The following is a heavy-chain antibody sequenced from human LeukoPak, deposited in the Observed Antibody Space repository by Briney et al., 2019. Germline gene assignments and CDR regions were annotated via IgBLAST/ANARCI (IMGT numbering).Heavy chain of an antibody. V-gene: IGHV4-59*12. Sequence: PSETLSLTCTVSGGSISSYYWSWIRQPPGKGLEWIGYIYYSGSTNYNPSLKSRVTISVDTSKNQFSLKLSSVTAADTAAYYCARKARLQSNPYYFDYWGQGTLVTVSS. D-gene: IGHD4-11*01. CDR2: IYYSGST. CDR1: GGSISSYY. CDR3: ARKARLQSNPYYFDY. J-gene: IGHJ4*02.